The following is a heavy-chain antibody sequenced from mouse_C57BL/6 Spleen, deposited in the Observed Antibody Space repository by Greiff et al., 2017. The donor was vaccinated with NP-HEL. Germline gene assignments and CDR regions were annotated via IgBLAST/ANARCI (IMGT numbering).Heavy chain of an antibody. J-gene: IGHJ2*01. CDR2: ISNGGGST. V-gene: IGHV5-12*01. CDR3: ARRGLGASTYFDY. Sequence: EVKLQESGGGLVQPGGSLKLSCAASGFTFSDYYMYWVRQTPEKRLEWVAYISNGGGSTYYPDTVKGRFTISRDNAKNTLYLQMSRLKSEDTAMYYCARRGLGASTYFDYWGQGTTLTVSS. CDR1: GFTFSDYY. D-gene: IGHD4-1*01.